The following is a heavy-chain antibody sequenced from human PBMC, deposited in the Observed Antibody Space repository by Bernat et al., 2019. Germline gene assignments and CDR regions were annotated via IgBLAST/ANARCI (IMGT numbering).Heavy chain of an antibody. CDR1: GFTFSNAW. J-gene: IGHJ4*02. CDR3: TTAPRGYVDY. D-gene: IGHD3-10*01. Sequence: EVQLVESGGDLVKPGGSLRLSCAASGFTFSNAWMNWVRQAPGKGLEWVGRIKSKTDGETTDYAAPVKGRFTISRDDLKNTLYLQMNSLKTEDTAVYYCTTAPRGYVDYWGQGTLVTVSS. V-gene: IGHV3-15*07. CDR2: IKSKTDGETT.